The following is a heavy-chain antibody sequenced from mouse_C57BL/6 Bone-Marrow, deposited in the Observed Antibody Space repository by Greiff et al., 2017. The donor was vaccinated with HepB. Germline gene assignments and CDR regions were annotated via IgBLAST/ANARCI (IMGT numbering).Heavy chain of an antibody. CDR2: ISNGGGST. J-gene: IGHJ1*03. D-gene: IGHD1-1*01. CDR3: ARQDYYGSSYVGYFDV. V-gene: IGHV5-12*01. Sequence: DVHLVESGGGLVQPGGSLKLSCAASGFTFSDYYMYWVRQTPEKRLEWVAYISNGGGSTYYPDTVKGRFTISRDNAKNTLYLQMSRLKSEDTAMYYCARQDYYGSSYVGYFDVWGTGTTVTVSS. CDR1: GFTFSDYY.